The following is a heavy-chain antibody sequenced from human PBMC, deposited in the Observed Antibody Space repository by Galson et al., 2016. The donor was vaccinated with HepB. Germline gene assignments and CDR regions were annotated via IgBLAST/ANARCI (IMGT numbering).Heavy chain of an antibody. V-gene: IGHV3-74*01. D-gene: IGHD3-10*01. J-gene: IGHJ5*02. CDR2: INTDGSIT. CDR1: GFTFSRFW. CDR3: ASFTSVSGHVP. Sequence: SLRLSCAASGFTFSRFWMHWVRQAPGKGLVWVSRINTDGSITTYADPVRGRFTISRDNAKNTLYLQMNSLRAEDTAVYYCASFTSVSGHVPWGQGTLVTVSS.